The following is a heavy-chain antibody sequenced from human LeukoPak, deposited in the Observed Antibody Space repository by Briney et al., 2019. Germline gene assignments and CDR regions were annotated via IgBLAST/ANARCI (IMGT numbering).Heavy chain of an antibody. Sequence: SETLSLTRTVTGGSIINYYWNWIRQPPGKGLEWIGYIYYSGSANSNPSLKSRVTISVDTSKNQLSLKLSSVTAADTAVYYCLRSGQFISARPISFDYWGQGTLVTVSS. CDR3: LRSGQFISARPISFDY. J-gene: IGHJ4*02. D-gene: IGHD6-6*01. V-gene: IGHV4-59*01. CDR1: GGSIINYY. CDR2: IYYSGSA.